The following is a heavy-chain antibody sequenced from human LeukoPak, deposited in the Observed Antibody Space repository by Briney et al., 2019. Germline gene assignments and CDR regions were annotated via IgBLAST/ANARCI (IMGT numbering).Heavy chain of an antibody. CDR1: GGSISSGGNS. D-gene: IGHD3-10*01. Sequence: PSETLSLTCAVSGGSISSGGNSWSWIRQPPGKGLEWIGYIYHSGSTYYNPSLKSRVTISVDRSKNQFSLKLSSVTAAETAVYYCASFNGSGSYYGDYWGQGTLVTVSS. CDR2: IYHSGST. CDR3: ASFNGSGSYYGDY. J-gene: IGHJ4*02. V-gene: IGHV4-30-2*01.